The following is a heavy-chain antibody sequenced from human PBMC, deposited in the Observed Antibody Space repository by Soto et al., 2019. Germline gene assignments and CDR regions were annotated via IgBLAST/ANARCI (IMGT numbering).Heavy chain of an antibody. Sequence: GGSLRLSCAASGFTFSSYAISWVRQAPGEGLEWVSAISGSGGSTYYADSVKGRVTISRDNSKNTLYLQMNSLRAEETAVYYCVKSERLLWFGELFGLFDYWGQGTLFSVSS. V-gene: IGHV3-23*01. CDR3: VKSERLLWFGELFGLFDY. CDR2: ISGSGGST. CDR1: GFTFSSYA. J-gene: IGHJ4*02. D-gene: IGHD3-10*01.